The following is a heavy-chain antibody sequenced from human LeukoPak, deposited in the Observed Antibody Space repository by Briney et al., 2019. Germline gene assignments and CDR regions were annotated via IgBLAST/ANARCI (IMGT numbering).Heavy chain of an antibody. CDR1: GFSFSDYY. CDR2: ISSSGSTI. V-gene: IGHV3-11*01. J-gene: IGHJ5*02. Sequence: GGSLRLSCAASGFSFSDYYMSWIRQAPGKGLEWVSYISSSGSTIYYADSVKGRFTISRDNAKNSLYLQMNSLRAEDTAVYYCATFSYAGNAGGSAGSWGQGTLVTVSS. CDR3: ATFSYAGNAGGSAGS. D-gene: IGHD4-23*01.